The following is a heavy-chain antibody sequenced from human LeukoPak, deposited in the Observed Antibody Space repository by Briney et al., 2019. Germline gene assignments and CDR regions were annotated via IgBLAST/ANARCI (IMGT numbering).Heavy chain of an antibody. Sequence: SVKVSCKASGGTFSSYAISRVRQAPGQGLEWMGRIIPILGIANYAQKFQGRVTITADKSTSTAYMELSSLRSEDTAVYYCAREVSGGSRAVDYWGQGTLVTVSS. D-gene: IGHD6-19*01. V-gene: IGHV1-69*04. CDR3: AREVSGGSRAVDY. J-gene: IGHJ4*02. CDR2: IIPILGIA. CDR1: GGTFSSYA.